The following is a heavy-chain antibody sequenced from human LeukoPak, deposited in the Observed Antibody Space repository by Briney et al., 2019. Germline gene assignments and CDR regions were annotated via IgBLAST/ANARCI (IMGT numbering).Heavy chain of an antibody. Sequence: SVKVSCKASGYTFTSYGISWVRQAPGQGLEWMGGIIPIFGTANYAQKFQGRVTITADKSTSTAYMELSSLRSEDTAVYYCARVSIAAAGTGYYFDYWGQGTLVTVSS. CDR1: GYTFTSYG. CDR2: IIPIFGTA. D-gene: IGHD6-13*01. CDR3: ARVSIAAAGTGYYFDY. J-gene: IGHJ4*02. V-gene: IGHV1-69*06.